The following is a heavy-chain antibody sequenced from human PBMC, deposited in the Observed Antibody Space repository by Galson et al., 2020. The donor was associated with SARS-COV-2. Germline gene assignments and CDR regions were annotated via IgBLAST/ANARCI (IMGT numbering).Heavy chain of an antibody. CDR2: ISGSGGST. Sequence: GGTLRLSCAATGFTLKNYGMSWVRQAPGKGLEWVSGISGSGGSTDYADSVKGRFTISRDNSKDTVDLQLNSLRAEDTAVYYCAKCGYCTGSSCRYGGRDVWGQGTTVTVSS. CDR3: AKCGYCTGSSCRYGGRDV. V-gene: IGHV3-23*01. J-gene: IGHJ6*02. CDR1: GFTLKNYG. D-gene: IGHD2-15*01.